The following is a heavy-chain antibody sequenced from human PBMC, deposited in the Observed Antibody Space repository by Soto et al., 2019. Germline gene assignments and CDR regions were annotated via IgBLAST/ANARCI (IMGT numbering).Heavy chain of an antibody. Sequence: PEVSLRLSCISSGFTFRTYTMNWVCQAPGKGLEWVSGIRGFSPYTFYAESVKGRFTISRDNAKNSLYLQMNSLRAEDTAVYYCARDRGYDAHDYYYNAMDVWGQGTTVTVSS. D-gene: IGHD2-15*01. V-gene: IGHV3-21*01. CDR3: ARDRGYDAHDYYYNAMDV. J-gene: IGHJ6*02. CDR2: IRGFSPYT. CDR1: GFTFRTYT.